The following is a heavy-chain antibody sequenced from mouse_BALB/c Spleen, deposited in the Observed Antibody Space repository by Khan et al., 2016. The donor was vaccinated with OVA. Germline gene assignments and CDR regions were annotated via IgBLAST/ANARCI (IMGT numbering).Heavy chain of an antibody. CDR3: ARTARIKY. J-gene: IGHJ2*01. CDR2: ISYSGST. CDR1: GYSITSGYG. D-gene: IGHD1-2*01. V-gene: IGHV3-2*02. Sequence: EVQLLETGPGLVKPSQSLSLTCTVTGYSITSGYGWNWIRQFPGNKLEWMGYISYSGSTNYNPSLKSRISITRDTSKNQFFLQLNSVTTEDTAAYYCARTARIKYWGQGTTLTASS.